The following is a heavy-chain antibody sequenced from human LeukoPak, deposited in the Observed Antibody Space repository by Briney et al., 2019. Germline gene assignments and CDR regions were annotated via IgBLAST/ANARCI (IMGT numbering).Heavy chain of an antibody. CDR2: IYYSGST. V-gene: IGHV4-59*01. J-gene: IGHJ3*02. D-gene: IGHD3-22*01. CDR3: ARGYSSPYYYDSSGYLAFDT. Sequence: SETLSLTCTVSGGSISSYYWSWIRQPPGKGLEWIGYIYYSGSTNYNPSLKSRVTISVDTSKNQFSLKLSSVTAADTAVYYCARGYSSPYYYDSSGYLAFDTWGQGTMVTVSS. CDR1: GGSISSYY.